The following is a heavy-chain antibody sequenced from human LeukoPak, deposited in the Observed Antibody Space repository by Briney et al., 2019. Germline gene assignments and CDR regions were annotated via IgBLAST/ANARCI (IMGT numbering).Heavy chain of an antibody. CDR3: ARLASGWFLDY. CDR2: IYYSGST. V-gene: IGHV4-39*01. J-gene: IGHJ4*02. CDR1: GGSISSSSYY. D-gene: IGHD6-19*01. Sequence: KTSETLSLTCTVSGGSISSSSYYWVWLRQPPGKGLEWIGTIYYSGSTYYNPSLKSRVTMSVDTSKNQFSLNVNSVTAADTAVYYCARLASGWFLDYWAQGTLVTVSS.